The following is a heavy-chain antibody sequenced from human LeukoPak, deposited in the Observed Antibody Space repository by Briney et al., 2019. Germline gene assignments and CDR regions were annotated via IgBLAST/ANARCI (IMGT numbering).Heavy chain of an antibody. CDR1: GFTFSIYS. CDR3: ARDQNLGGESSYSLPPIDY. CDR2: ISSGSSYI. Sequence: GGSLRLSCAASGFTFSIYSMNWVRQAPGKGLEWVSSISSGSSYIYYADAVKGRFTVSRDNAKNSLYLQMNSLRAEDTAVYYCARDQNLGGESSYSLPPIDYWGQGTLVTVSS. J-gene: IGHJ4*02. D-gene: IGHD3-3*01. V-gene: IGHV3-21*01.